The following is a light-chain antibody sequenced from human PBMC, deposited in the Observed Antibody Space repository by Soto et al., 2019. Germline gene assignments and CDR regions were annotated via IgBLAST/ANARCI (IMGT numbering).Light chain of an antibody. CDR1: QSVRSN. CDR3: QQYGNSPQT. CDR2: GAS. J-gene: IGKJ1*01. Sequence: PSPLSLSPGERATLSCRASQSVRSNLAWYQQKPGQAPRLLIYGASSRATGIPNRFSGSRSGTDFTLTISRLESEDFAVYYCQQYGNSPQTFGQGTKVDIK. V-gene: IGKV3-20*01.